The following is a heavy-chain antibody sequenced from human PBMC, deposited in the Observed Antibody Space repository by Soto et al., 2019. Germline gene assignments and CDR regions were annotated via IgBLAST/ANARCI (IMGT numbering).Heavy chain of an antibody. V-gene: IGHV1-69*01. J-gene: IGHJ5*02. D-gene: IGHD6-13*01. CDR2: IIPIFGTA. CDR1: GGTFSSYA. CDR3: ARSYSSSWYLSIGWFDP. Sequence: QVQLVQSGAEVKKPGSSVKVSFKASGGTFSSYAISWVRQAPGQGLEWMGGIIPIFGTANYAQKFQGRVTITADESTSTAYMELSSLRSEDTAVYYCARSYSSSWYLSIGWFDPWGQGTLVTVSS.